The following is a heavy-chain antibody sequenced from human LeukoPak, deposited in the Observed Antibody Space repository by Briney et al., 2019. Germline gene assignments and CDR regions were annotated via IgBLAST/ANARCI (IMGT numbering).Heavy chain of an antibody. D-gene: IGHD2-2*01. J-gene: IGHJ6*02. Sequence: ASVKVSCKASGYTFTSYGISWVRQAPGQGLEWMGWISAYNGNTNHAQKLQGRVTMTTDTSTSTAYMELRSLRSDDTAVYYCAREYCSSTSCYAGAYYYYYGMDVWGQGTTVTVSS. CDR2: ISAYNGNT. CDR1: GYTFTSYG. V-gene: IGHV1-18*01. CDR3: AREYCSSTSCYAGAYYYYYGMDV.